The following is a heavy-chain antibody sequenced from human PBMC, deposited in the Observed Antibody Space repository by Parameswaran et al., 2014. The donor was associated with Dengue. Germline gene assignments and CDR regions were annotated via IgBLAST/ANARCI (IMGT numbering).Heavy chain of an antibody. J-gene: IGHJ6*03. CDR3: ARIVVPAAPMGDYYYYYMDV. V-gene: IGHV2-70*11. Sequence: VRQAPGKALEWLARIDWDDDKYYSTSLKTRLTISKDTSKNQVVLTMTNMDPVDTATYYCARIVVPAAPMGDYYYYYMDVWGKGTTVTVSS. CDR2: IDWDDDK. D-gene: IGHD2-2*01.